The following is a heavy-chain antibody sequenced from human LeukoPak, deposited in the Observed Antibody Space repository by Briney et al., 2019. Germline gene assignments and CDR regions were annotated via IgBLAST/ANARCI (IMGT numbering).Heavy chain of an antibody. Sequence: GGSLRLSCAASGFTFSSYAMSWVRQAPGKGLEWVSTISGSGGSTYYADSVKGRFTISRDNSKNTLYLQMNSLRAEDTAVYYCAKDGDSSGYYYYYYYYYMDVWGKGTTVTISS. CDR2: ISGSGGST. J-gene: IGHJ6*03. CDR3: AKDGDSSGYYYYYYYYYMDV. V-gene: IGHV3-23*01. CDR1: GFTFSSYA. D-gene: IGHD3-22*01.